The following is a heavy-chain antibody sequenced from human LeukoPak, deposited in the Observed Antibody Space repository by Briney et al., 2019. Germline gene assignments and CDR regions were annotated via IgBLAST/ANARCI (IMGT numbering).Heavy chain of an antibody. Sequence: GGSLRLSCAASEFTFSSCAMHWVRQAPGKGLEWVALISYDGSKKHYADSVKGRFTISRDNSKNRLYLQINSLRAEDTAVYYCARDFWSGYYYYYGMDVWGQGTTVTVSS. D-gene: IGHD3-3*01. CDR2: ISYDGSKK. CDR1: EFTFSSCA. CDR3: ARDFWSGYYYYYGMDV. V-gene: IGHV3-30-3*01. J-gene: IGHJ6*02.